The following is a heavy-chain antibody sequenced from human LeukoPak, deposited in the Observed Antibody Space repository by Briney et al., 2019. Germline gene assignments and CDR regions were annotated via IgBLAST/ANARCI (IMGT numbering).Heavy chain of an antibody. D-gene: IGHD5-12*01. CDR2: VYPDDSDT. V-gene: IGHV5-51*01. Sequence: GESLKISCKGSGYSFTSYWIGWVRQMPGKGLEWMGIVYPDDSDTRYSPSFQGQVTISADKSISTAYLQWSSLKASDTAMYYCARSVDQNCFDPWGQGTLVTVSS. J-gene: IGHJ5*02. CDR3: ARSVDQNCFDP. CDR1: GYSFTSYW.